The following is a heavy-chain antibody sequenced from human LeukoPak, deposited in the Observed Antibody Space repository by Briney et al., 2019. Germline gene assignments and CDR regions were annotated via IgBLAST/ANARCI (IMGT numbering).Heavy chain of an antibody. J-gene: IGHJ6*03. V-gene: IGHV3-21*01. Sequence: PGGSLRLSCAASGFTFSGSLIHWVRQAPGKGLEWVSSISSSSSYIYYADSVKGRFTISRDNAKNSLYLQMNSLRAEDTAVYYCASLPRYYYYYMDVWGKGTTVTVSS. CDR1: GFTFSGSL. CDR2: ISSSSSYI. CDR3: ASLPRYYYYYMDV.